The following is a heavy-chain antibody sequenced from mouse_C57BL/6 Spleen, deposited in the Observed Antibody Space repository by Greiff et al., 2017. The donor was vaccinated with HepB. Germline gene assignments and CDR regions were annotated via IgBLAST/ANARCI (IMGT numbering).Heavy chain of an antibody. CDR3: TTTPYDGYFY. CDR2: IDPENGDT. Sequence: VQLKESGAELVRPGASVKLSCTASGFNIKDDYMHWVKQRPEQGLEWIGWIDPENGDTEYASKFQGKATITADTSSNTAYLQLSSLTSEDTAVYYCTTTPYDGYFYWGQGTTLTVSS. D-gene: IGHD2-3*01. V-gene: IGHV14-4*01. J-gene: IGHJ2*01. CDR1: GFNIKDDY.